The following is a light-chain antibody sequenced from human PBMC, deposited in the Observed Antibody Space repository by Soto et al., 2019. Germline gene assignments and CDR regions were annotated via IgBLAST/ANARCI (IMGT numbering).Light chain of an antibody. CDR2: AAS. V-gene: IGKV3-15*01. CDR1: QSVINN. J-gene: IGKJ5*01. CDR3: QHYNKWPPIT. Sequence: EIVMTQSPATLSVSPGERATLSCRASQSVINNLAWYQQKPGQAPRLLIYAASTRATGIPARFSGSGSGTEFTLTISSLQSEDFAVYYCQHYNKWPPITCGQGTRLEIK.